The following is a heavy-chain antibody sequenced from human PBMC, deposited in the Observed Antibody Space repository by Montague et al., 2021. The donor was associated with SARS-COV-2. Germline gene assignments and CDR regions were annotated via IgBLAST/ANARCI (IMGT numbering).Heavy chain of an antibody. J-gene: IGHJ6*02. V-gene: IGHV4-4*02. D-gene: IGHD6-19*01. Sequence: ETLSLTCAVSGGSISSSNWWSWVRQPPGKGLEWIGEIYHSGSTNYNPSLKSRVTISVDKSKNQLSLKLSAVTAADTAVYYCARSRGNLQWPFYYYYGMDVWGQGTTVTVSS. CDR3: ARSRGNLQWPFYYYYGMDV. CDR1: GGSISSSNW. CDR2: IYHSGST.